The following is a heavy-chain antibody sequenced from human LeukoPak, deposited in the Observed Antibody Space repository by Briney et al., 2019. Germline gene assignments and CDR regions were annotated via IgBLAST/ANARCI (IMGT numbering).Heavy chain of an antibody. Sequence: ASVKVSCKASGYTFTSYDINWVRQATGQGLEWMGWMNPNSGNTGYAQKFQGRVTMTRNTSISTAYMELRSLRSDDTAVYYCARVEVAGPVNAFDIWGQGTMVTVSS. V-gene: IGHV1-8*01. D-gene: IGHD6-19*01. CDR2: MNPNSGNT. CDR1: GYTFTSYD. CDR3: ARVEVAGPVNAFDI. J-gene: IGHJ3*02.